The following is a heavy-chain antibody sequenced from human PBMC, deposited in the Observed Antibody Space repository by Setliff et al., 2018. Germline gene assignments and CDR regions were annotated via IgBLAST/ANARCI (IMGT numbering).Heavy chain of an antibody. D-gene: IGHD5-18*01. Sequence: ASVKVSCKTSGYTFTNYDINWVRQAPGRGLEWMGWISAHNGYMVYAQKLQGRVTMTTDTSANTAYVELRSLRSDDTAVYYCAREGVDTRSSTDYRYYMDVWGKGTTVTVSS. CDR2: ISAHNGYM. V-gene: IGHV1-18*01. CDR3: AREGVDTRSSTDYRYYMDV. J-gene: IGHJ6*03. CDR1: GYTFTNYD.